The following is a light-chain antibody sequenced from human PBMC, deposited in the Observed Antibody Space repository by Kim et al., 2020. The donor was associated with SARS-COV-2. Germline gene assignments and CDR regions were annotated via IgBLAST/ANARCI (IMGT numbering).Light chain of an antibody. CDR3: QQSYSTPRT. Sequence: ASVGDRVTITCRASQSIARYLNWYQQKPGKAPNLLIYAASSLQSGVPSRFSGSGSGTDFTLSISSLQPEDFATYYCQQSYSTPRTFGQGTKVDIK. CDR1: QSIARY. CDR2: AAS. V-gene: IGKV1-39*01. J-gene: IGKJ1*01.